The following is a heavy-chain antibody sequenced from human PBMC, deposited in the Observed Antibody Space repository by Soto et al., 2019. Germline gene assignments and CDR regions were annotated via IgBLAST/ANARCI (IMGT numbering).Heavy chain of an antibody. CDR2: ISGSGGST. V-gene: IGHV3-23*01. D-gene: IGHD6-19*01. Sequence: LRLSCAASGFTFSNYAMSWVRQAPGKGLEWVSTISGSGGSTYYADSVKGRFTISRDNSKNTLYLQLSSLRAEDTAVYYCAKDHSSGWYYFDYWGQGTLVTVSS. CDR3: AKDHSSGWYYFDY. J-gene: IGHJ4*02. CDR1: GFTFSNYA.